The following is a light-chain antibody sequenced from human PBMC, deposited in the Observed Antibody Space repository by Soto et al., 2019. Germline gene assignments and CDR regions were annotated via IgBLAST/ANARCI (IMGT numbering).Light chain of an antibody. J-gene: IGLJ3*02. CDR2: SST. V-gene: IGLV1-44*01. Sequence: QSVLTQPPSASGTPGQGVTMSCSGSSSNIGSNSVNWYQQPPGTAPKLLIYSSTQRPSGVPDRFSGSKSATSASLAITGLQSEDEAGYYCAAWDDSLNGWVFGGGTKLTVL. CDR3: AAWDDSLNGWV. CDR1: SSNIGSNS.